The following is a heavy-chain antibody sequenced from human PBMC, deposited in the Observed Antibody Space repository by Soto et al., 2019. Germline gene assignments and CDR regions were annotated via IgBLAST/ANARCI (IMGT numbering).Heavy chain of an antibody. CDR3: ARRYGSAFDS. J-gene: IGHJ4*02. Sequence: SETLSLTCTFSGGSISSYYWSWIRQPPGKGLEWIGYIYYSGSTNYNPSLKSRVTISVDTSKNQFSLKLSSVTAADTAVYYCARRYGSAFDSGGKGTLVTVPS. D-gene: IGHD1-26*01. CDR2: IYYSGST. V-gene: IGHV4-59*08. CDR1: GGSISSYY.